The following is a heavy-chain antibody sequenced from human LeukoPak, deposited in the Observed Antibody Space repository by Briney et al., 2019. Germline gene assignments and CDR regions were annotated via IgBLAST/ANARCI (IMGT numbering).Heavy chain of an antibody. J-gene: IGHJ4*02. V-gene: IGHV1-2*02. CDR1: GYTFTGSY. D-gene: IGHD6-19*01. CDR2: INPNSGGT. CDR3: ARGSGWYYFAY. Sequence: GASVKVSCMASGYTFTGSYVHWVRQAPGQGLEWMGWINPNSGGTNYAQKFQGRVTMTRDTSISTAYMELSRLRSDDTAVYYCARGSGWYYFAYWGQGTLVTVSS.